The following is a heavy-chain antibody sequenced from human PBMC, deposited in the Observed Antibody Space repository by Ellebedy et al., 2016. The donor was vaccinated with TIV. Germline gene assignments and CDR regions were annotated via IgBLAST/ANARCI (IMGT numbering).Heavy chain of an antibody. CDR2: SYHSGST. Sequence: MPSETLSLTCAVSGGSISSSNWWSWVRQPPGKGLEWIGESYHSGSTNYNPSLKSQVTISVDRSKNQFSLKLRSVTAADTAVYYCARDLTGYYLDYWGQGTLVTVSS. CDR1: GGSISSSNW. J-gene: IGHJ4*02. V-gene: IGHV4-4*02. D-gene: IGHD3-9*01. CDR3: ARDLTGYYLDY.